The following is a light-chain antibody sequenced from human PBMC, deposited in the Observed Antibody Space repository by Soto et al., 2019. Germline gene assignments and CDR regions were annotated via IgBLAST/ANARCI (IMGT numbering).Light chain of an antibody. J-gene: IGKJ1*01. V-gene: IGKV1-5*01. CDR2: DVS. Sequence: DVQMTQSPSSLSASVGDSVTITCRASQNVAASLAWYQLKPGEAPKLLIYDVSSLESGVPSRFNGSGSGTEFSLTIRSLHPDDFATYYCQQYDYSRTVGQGTKVDSK. CDR3: QQYDYSRT. CDR1: QNVAAS.